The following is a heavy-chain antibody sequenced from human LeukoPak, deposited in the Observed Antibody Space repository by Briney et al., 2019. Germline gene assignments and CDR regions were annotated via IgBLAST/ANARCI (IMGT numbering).Heavy chain of an antibody. Sequence: SETLSLTCTVSGGSISSYYWSWIRQPPWKGLEWIGYIYYSGSTNYNPSLKSRVTISVDTSKNQFSLKLSSVTAADTAVYYCARGEVDTAMVHDYWGQGTLVTVSS. CDR1: GGSISSYY. D-gene: IGHD5-18*01. CDR2: IYYSGST. V-gene: IGHV4-59*01. CDR3: ARGEVDTAMVHDY. J-gene: IGHJ4*02.